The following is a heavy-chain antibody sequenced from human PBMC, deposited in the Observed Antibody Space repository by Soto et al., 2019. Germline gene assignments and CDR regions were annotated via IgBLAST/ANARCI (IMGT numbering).Heavy chain of an antibody. CDR3: SRDIVSVGPGANDAFDV. V-gene: IGHV1-3*01. J-gene: IGHJ3*01. CDR2: INPANGNT. D-gene: IGHD1-26*01. Sequence: QVQLVQSGAELKKPGASVNISCQAPGFTFSDTLINWVRQGPGQRLEWMGWINPANGNTRYSEPFQGRVTISSLSSASTAYVALSDLTSEDTAVYYCSRDIVSVGPGANDAFDVWGQGTMITVSS. CDR1: GFTFSDTL.